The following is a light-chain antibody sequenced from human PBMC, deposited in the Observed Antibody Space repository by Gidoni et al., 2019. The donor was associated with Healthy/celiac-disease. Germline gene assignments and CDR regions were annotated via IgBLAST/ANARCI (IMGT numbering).Light chain of an antibody. CDR3: CSYAGSSTFEV. CDR2: DVS. V-gene: IGLV2-11*01. CDR1: SSDVGGYNY. Sequence: QSALTQPRAVSGSAGQSVTISCTGTSSDVGGYNYVSWYQQHPGKAPKLMIYDVSKRPSGVPDRFSGSKSGNTASLTISGLQAEDEADYYCCSYAGSSTFEVFGGGTTLTVL. J-gene: IGLJ2*01.